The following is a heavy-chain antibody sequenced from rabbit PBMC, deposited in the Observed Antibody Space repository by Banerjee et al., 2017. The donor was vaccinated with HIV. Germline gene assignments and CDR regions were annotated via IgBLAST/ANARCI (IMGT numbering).Heavy chain of an antibody. V-gene: IGHV1S40*01. CDR1: GFSFSSSYY. Sequence: QSLEESGGDLVQPEGSLTLTCTASGFSFSSSYYMCWVRQAPGKGLEWIACIYTGDGDTYYASWAKGRFTISKTSSTTVTLQMTSLTAADTATYFCARYDRSSGIYNLWGPGTLVTVS. D-gene: IGHD1-1*01. J-gene: IGHJ4*01. CDR3: ARYDRSSGIYNL. CDR2: IYTGDGDT.